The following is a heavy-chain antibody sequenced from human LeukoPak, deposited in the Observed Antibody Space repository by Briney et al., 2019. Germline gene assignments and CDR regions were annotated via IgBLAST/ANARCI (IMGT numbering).Heavy chain of an antibody. CDR3: TRHGGRDYYDSTEDAFDI. D-gene: IGHD3-22*01. Sequence: GGSLRLSCAASGFPFSGSAMHWVRQAAVKGLEWVGRIRSKPHSYATAYAASVKGRFTISRDDSKNMAYLQMNSLKTEDTAVYYCTRHGGRDYYDSTEDAFDIWGQGTMVTVSS. V-gene: IGHV3-73*01. CDR1: GFPFSGSA. J-gene: IGHJ3*02. CDR2: IRSKPHSYAT.